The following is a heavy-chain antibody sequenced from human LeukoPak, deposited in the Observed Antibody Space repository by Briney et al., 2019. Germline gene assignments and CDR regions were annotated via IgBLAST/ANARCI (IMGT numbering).Heavy chain of an antibody. CDR3: ARGAYYYDNSGPGHYFDY. D-gene: IGHD3-22*01. V-gene: IGHV1-18*01. CDR2: ISAYNGNT. CDR1: GYTFTSYG. J-gene: IGHJ4*02. Sequence: ASVKVSCKASGYTFTSYGISWVRQAPGQGLEWMGWISAYNGNTNYAQKLQGRVTMTTDTFTSTAYMELRSLRSDDTAVYYCARGAYYYDNSGPGHYFDYWGQGTLVTVSS.